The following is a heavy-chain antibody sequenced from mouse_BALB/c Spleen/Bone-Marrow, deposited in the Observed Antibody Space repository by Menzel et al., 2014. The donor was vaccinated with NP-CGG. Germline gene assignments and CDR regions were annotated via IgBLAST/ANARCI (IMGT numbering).Heavy chain of an antibody. V-gene: IGHV4-1*02. CDR1: GFDFSRYW. CDR2: INPDSSTI. D-gene: IGHD1-1*02. Sequence: EVQLQQSGGGLVQPGGSLKLSCAASGFDFSRYWMCWVRQAPGKGLEWIGEINPDSSTINYTPSLKDKFIISRDDAKNTLYLQMSKVRSEDTALYYCARNGFYGYSDYWGQGTTLTVSS. J-gene: IGHJ2*01. CDR3: ARNGFYGYSDY.